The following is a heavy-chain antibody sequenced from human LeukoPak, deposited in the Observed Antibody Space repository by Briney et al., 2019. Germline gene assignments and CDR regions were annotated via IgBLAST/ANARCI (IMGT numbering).Heavy chain of an antibody. J-gene: IGHJ4*02. CDR3: ASFLGGFWDY. D-gene: IGHD2/OR15-2a*01. Sequence: PGGSLRLSCAASGFTFSSYSMDWVRQAPGKGLEWVSSISSSSSYIYYADSVKGRFTISRDNAKNSLYLQMNSLRAEDTAVYYCASFLGGFWDYWGQGTLVTVSS. CDR1: GFTFSSYS. CDR2: ISSSSSYI. V-gene: IGHV3-21*01.